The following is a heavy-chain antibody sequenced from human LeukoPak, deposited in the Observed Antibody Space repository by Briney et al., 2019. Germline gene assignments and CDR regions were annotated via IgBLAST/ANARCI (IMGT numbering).Heavy chain of an antibody. J-gene: IGHJ3*02. CDR1: GFTFSSYA. D-gene: IGHD1-26*01. V-gene: IGHV3-30-3*01. CDR2: ISYDGSNK. Sequence: PGGSLRLSCAASGFTFSSYAMHWVRQAPGKGLEWVAVISYDGSNKYYADSVRGRFTISRDNSKNTLYLQMNSLRAEDTAVYYCAREIVGATDDAFDIWGQGTMVTVSS. CDR3: AREIVGATDDAFDI.